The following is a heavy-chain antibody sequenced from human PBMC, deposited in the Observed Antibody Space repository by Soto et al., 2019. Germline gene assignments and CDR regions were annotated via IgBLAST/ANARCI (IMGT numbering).Heavy chain of an antibody. CDR1: GGSFSGYF. Sequence: KTSETLSLTCAVYGGSFSGYFWSWIRQPPGKGLEWIGEINHSGSTNYNPSLKSRVTISVDTSKNQFSLKLSSVTAADTAVYYCARRSRDSSGYYYFDYWGQGTLVTVSS. J-gene: IGHJ4*02. D-gene: IGHD3-22*01. V-gene: IGHV4-34*01. CDR2: INHSGST. CDR3: ARRSRDSSGYYYFDY.